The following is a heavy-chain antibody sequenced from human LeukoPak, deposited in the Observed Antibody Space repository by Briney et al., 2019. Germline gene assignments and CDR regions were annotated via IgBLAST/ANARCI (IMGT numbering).Heavy chain of an antibody. J-gene: IGHJ4*02. CDR1: GFTFSSSA. CDR2: ISNNGGYT. CDR3: AKQLGYCSDGSCYFPY. D-gene: IGHD2-15*01. V-gene: IGHV3-23*01. Sequence: GGSLRLSCAASGFTFSSSAMSWVRQAPGKGLEWVSAISNNGGYTYYADSVQGRFTISRDNSKSTLCLQMNSLRAEDTAVYYCAKQLGYCSDGSCYFPYWGQGTRVTVSS.